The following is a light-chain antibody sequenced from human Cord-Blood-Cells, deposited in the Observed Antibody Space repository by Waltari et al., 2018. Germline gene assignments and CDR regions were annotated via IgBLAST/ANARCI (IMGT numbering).Light chain of an antibody. V-gene: IGLV2-14*01. J-gene: IGLJ3*02. CDR1: SSDVGGYNY. Sequence: QSALTQPASVSGSPGQSITISCTGTSSDVGGYNYGSWYQQHPGKAPKLMIYDVSKRPSGVSNRFSGSESGNTAALAMSGLQAEDEADYYCSSYTSSSTWVLGGGTKLTVL. CDR3: SSYTSSSTWV. CDR2: DVS.